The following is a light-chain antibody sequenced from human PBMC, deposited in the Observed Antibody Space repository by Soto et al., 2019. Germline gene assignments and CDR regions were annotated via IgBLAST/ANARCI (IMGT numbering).Light chain of an antibody. CDR1: QGIGTW. Sequence: DIQMTQSPSSVTASVGDRVTITCRASQGIGTWLAWYQQKPGKGPNLLIYAASSLESGVPSRFSGSGSGTDFTLTISCLQSEDFATYYCQQYYSYPPITFGQGTRLEIK. J-gene: IGKJ5*01. V-gene: IGKV1-12*01. CDR2: AAS. CDR3: QQYYSYPPIT.